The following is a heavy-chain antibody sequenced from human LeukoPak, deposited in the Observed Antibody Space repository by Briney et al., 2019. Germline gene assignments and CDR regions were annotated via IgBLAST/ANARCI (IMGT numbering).Heavy chain of an antibody. CDR3: ARRPYCSSTSCRPYYFDY. CDR1: GYTFTGYY. J-gene: IGHJ4*02. CDR2: INPNSGGT. Sequence: ASVKVSCKASGYTFTGYYMHWVRQAPGQGLEWMGWINPNSGGTNYAQKFQGRVTMTRDTSISTAYMELSRLRSDDTAVYYCARRPYCSSTSCRPYYFDYWGQGTLVTVSS. V-gene: IGHV1-2*02. D-gene: IGHD2-2*01.